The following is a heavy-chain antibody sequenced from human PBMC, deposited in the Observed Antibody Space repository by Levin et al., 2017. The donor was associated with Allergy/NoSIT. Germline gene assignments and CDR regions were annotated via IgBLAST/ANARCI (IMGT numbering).Heavy chain of an antibody. V-gene: IGHV3-30*18. D-gene: IGHD6-13*01. J-gene: IGHJ4*02. CDR3: AKDRRRSWSFDY. CDR1: GFTFSSYG. CDR2: ISYDGSEK. Sequence: GESLKISCAASGFTFSSYGMHWVRQAPGKGLEWVAVISYDGSEKYYADSVKGRFTISRDNSKNTLFLQMNSLRAEDTAVYYCAKDRRRSWSFDYWGQGTLVTVSS.